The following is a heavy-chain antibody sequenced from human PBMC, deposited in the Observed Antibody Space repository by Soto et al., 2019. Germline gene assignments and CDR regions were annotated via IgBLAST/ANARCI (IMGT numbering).Heavy chain of an antibody. J-gene: IGHJ6*02. CDR3: ARVWWELGYYGMDV. Sequence: GGSLRLSCAASGFTFSSYSMIWVRQAPGKGLEWVSSITSSTSYIYYADSVKGRFTISRDNAKNSLYLQMNSLRAEDTAVYYCARVWWELGYYGMDVWSQGTTVTVSS. V-gene: IGHV3-21*01. CDR2: ITSSTSYI. CDR1: GFTFSSYS. D-gene: IGHD1-26*01.